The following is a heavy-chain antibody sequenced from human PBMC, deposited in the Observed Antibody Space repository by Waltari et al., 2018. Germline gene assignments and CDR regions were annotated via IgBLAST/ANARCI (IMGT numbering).Heavy chain of an antibody. CDR3: AREVTKVELGRRLPHFFDS. Sequence: VQLQESGPGLVKPSQTPSLTCTVSGDSITSNSFYWNWVRQPAGKGLEWIGRFYSSEYINYNPSLKSRVTISRDTSKKQFFLKLTSVTAADTAFYYCAREVTKVELGRRLPHFFDSWGQGTLVTVSS. V-gene: IGHV4-61*02. D-gene: IGHD7-27*01. CDR2: FYSSEYI. J-gene: IGHJ4*02. CDR1: GDSITSNSFY.